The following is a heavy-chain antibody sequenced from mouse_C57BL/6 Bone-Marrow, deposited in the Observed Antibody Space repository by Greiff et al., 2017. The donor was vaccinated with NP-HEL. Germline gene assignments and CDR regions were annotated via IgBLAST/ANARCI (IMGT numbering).Heavy chain of an antibody. J-gene: IGHJ4*01. CDR1: GFSFTSYG. Sequence: QVQLKESGPGLVQPSQSLSITCTVSGFSFTSYGVHWVRQSPGKGLEWLGVIWSGGSTDYNAAFISRLSISKDNSKSQVFFKMNSLQADDTAIYYCASFITTVVEDAMDYWGQGTSVTVSS. CDR2: IWSGGST. V-gene: IGHV2-2*01. CDR3: ASFITTVVEDAMDY. D-gene: IGHD1-1*01.